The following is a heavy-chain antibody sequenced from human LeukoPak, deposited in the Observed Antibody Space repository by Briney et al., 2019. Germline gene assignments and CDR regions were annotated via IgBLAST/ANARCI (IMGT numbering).Heavy chain of an antibody. CDR1: GGSISSGGYS. CDR2: IYHSGST. CDR3: ARGRGHDPLDYYYYGMDV. J-gene: IGHJ6*02. Sequence: SETLSLTCAVSGGSISSGGYSWSWIRQPPGKGLEWIGYIYHSGSTYYNPSLKSRVTISVDRSKNQFSLKLSSVTAADTAVYYCARGRGHDPLDYYYYGMDVWGQGTTVTVSS. D-gene: IGHD3-10*01. V-gene: IGHV4-30-2*01.